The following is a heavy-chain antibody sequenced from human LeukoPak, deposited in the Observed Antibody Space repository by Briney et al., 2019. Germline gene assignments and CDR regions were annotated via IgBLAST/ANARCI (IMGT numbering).Heavy chain of an antibody. J-gene: IGHJ2*01. D-gene: IGHD6-13*01. CDR1: GGSISSGGYY. Sequence: TLSLTCTVSGGSISSGGYYWSWIRQHPGKGLEWIGYIYYSGSTYYNPSLKSRVTISVDTSKNQFSLKLSSVTAADTAVYYCARDPSSSWAWYFDLWGRGTLVTVSS. CDR3: ARDPSSSWAWYFDL. CDR2: IYYSGST. V-gene: IGHV4-31*03.